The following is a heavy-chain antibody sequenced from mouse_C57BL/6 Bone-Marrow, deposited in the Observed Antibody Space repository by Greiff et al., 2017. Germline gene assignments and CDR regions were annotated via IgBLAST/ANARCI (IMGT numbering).Heavy chain of an antibody. D-gene: IGHD2-4*01. CDR2: IHPNSGST. V-gene: IGHV1-64*01. J-gene: IGHJ2*01. CDR3: ARKSGITRYYFDY. CDR1: GYTFTSYW. Sequence: QVQLQQPGAELVKPGASVKLSCKASGYTFTSYWMHWVKQRPGQGLEWIGMIHPNSGSTNYNEKFKSKATLTVDKSSSTAYMQLSSLTSEDSAVYYCARKSGITRYYFDYWGQGTTLTVSS.